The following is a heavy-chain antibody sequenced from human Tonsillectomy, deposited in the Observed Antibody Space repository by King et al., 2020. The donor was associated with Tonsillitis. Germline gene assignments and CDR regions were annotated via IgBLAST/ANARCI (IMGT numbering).Heavy chain of an antibody. D-gene: IGHD3-22*01. CDR2: IRSKAYGGTT. CDR1: GFTFGDYA. J-gene: IGHJ4*02. V-gene: IGHV3-49*05. Sequence: EVQLVESGGGLVKPGRSLRLSCTASGFTFGDYAMSWFRQAPGKGLEWVGFIRSKAYGGTTEYAASVKGRFTISRDDSKSIAYLQMNSLKTEDTAVYYCTVAWGSGYYFFRYWGQGTLVTVSS. CDR3: TVAWGSGYYFFRY.